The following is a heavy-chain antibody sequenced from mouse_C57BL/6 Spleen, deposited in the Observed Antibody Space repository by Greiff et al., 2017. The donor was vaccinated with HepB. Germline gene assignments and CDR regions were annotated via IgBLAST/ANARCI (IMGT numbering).Heavy chain of an antibody. J-gene: IGHJ4*01. D-gene: IGHD2-1*01. CDR3: ARKGGNYDYAMDY. CDR1: GYAFSSYW. V-gene: IGHV1-80*01. Sequence: VKLMESGAELVKPGASVKISCKASGYAFSSYWMNWVKQRPGKGLEWIGQIYPGDGDTNYNGKFKGKATLTADKSSSTAYMQLSSLTSEDSAVYFCARKGGNYDYAMDYWGQGTSVTVSS. CDR2: IYPGDGDT.